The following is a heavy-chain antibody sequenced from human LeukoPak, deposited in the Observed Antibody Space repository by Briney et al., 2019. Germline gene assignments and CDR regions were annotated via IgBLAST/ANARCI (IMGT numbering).Heavy chain of an antibody. Sequence: ASVKVSCKVSGYTLTELSMHWVRQAPGKGLEWMGGFDPEDGETIYAQKFQGRVTMTEDTSTDTAYMELSSLRSEDTAVYYCATSPPYYDSTTPYYYYGMDVWGQGTTVTVSS. V-gene: IGHV1-24*01. CDR1: GYTLTELS. J-gene: IGHJ6*02. CDR3: ATSPPYYDSTTPYYYYGMDV. CDR2: FDPEDGET. D-gene: IGHD3-3*01.